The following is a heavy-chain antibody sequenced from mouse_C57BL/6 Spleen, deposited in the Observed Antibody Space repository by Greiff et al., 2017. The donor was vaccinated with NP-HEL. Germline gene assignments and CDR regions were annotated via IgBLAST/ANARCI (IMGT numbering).Heavy chain of an antibody. J-gene: IGHJ4*01. CDR3: TRDRTTVGYLAMDY. D-gene: IGHD1-1*01. Sequence: EVQVVESGEGLVKPGGSLKLSCAASGFTFSSYAMSWVRQTPEKRLEWVAYISSGGDYIYYADTVKGRFTISRDNARNTLYLQMSSLKSEDTAMYYCTRDRTTVGYLAMDYWGQGTSVTVSS. CDR2: ISSGGDYI. V-gene: IGHV5-9-1*02. CDR1: GFTFSSYA.